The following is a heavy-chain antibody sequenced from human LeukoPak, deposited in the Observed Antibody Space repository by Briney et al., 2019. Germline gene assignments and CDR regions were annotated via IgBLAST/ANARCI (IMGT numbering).Heavy chain of an antibody. D-gene: IGHD3-10*01. Sequence: ASVKVSCKASGYTFTSYGISWERQAPGQGLEWMGWISAYNGNTNYAQKLQGRVTMTTDTSTSTAYMELRSLRSDDTAVYYCARDLRNGGSGSPWGQGTLVTVSS. CDR1: GYTFTSYG. J-gene: IGHJ5*02. CDR2: ISAYNGNT. V-gene: IGHV1-18*01. CDR3: ARDLRNGGSGSP.